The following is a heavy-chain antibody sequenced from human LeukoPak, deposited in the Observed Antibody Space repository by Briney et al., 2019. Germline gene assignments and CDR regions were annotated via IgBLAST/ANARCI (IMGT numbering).Heavy chain of an antibody. V-gene: IGHV1-2*02. Sequence: ASVKVACKSSGYTFTGYYMHWLRQAPGQGLEWLGWINTNSGGTNYAQKFEGRVAMSRDTSISTAFMELSRLTSDDTAVYYCARVSLGLEWSFDYWGQGTLVTVSS. D-gene: IGHD3-3*01. CDR3: ARVSLGLEWSFDY. CDR1: GYTFTGYY. J-gene: IGHJ4*02. CDR2: INTNSGGT.